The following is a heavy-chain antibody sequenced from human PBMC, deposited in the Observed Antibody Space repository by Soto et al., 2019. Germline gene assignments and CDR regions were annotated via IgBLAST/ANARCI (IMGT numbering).Heavy chain of an antibody. CDR2: INHSGST. V-gene: IGHV4-34*01. Sequence: PSETLSLTCAVYGGSFSGYYWSWIRQPPGKGLEWIGEINHSGSTNYNPSLKSRVTISVDTSKNQFSLKLSSVTAADTAVYYCARGRGLHSYDILTGYHFDYWGQGTLVTVSS. CDR3: ARGRGLHSYDILTGYHFDY. CDR1: GGSFSGYY. J-gene: IGHJ4*02. D-gene: IGHD3-9*01.